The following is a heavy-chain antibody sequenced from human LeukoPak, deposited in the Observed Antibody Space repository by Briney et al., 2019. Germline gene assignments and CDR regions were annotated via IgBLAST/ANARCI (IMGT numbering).Heavy chain of an antibody. Sequence: GGSLRLSCAASGFTFSSYSMNWVRQAPGKGLEWVSSISSSSSYIYYADSVKGRFTISRDNAKNSLYLQMNSLRAEDTAVCYCARGGSRLLTSYIFDYWGQGTLVTVSS. V-gene: IGHV3-21*01. CDR3: ARGGSRLLTSYIFDY. J-gene: IGHJ4*02. D-gene: IGHD3-16*01. CDR2: ISSSSSYI. CDR1: GFTFSSYS.